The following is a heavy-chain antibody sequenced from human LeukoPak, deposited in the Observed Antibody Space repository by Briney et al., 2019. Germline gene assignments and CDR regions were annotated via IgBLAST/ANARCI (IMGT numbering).Heavy chain of an antibody. CDR1: GGSFSGYY. V-gene: IGHV4-34*01. J-gene: IGHJ6*02. CDR2: INHSGST. CDR3: AIETPYSSSWPDYYYYGMDV. D-gene: IGHD6-13*01. Sequence: SETLSLTCAVYGGSFSGYYWSWIRQPPGKGLEWIGEINHSGSTNYNPSLKSRVTISVDTSKNQFSLKLSSVTAEDTAVYYCAIETPYSSSWPDYYYYGMDVWGQGTTVTVSS.